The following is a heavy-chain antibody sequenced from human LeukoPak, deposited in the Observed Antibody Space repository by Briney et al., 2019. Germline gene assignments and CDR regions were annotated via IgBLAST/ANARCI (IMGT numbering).Heavy chain of an antibody. CDR1: GGTLSSYT. V-gene: IGHV1-69*02. Sequence: GASVKVSCKASGGTLSSYTISWVRQAPGQGLEWMGRIIPILGIANYAQKFQGRVTITADKSTSTAYMELSSLRSEDTAVYYCAVYCSSTSCFRFDPWGQGTLVTVSS. CDR2: IIPILGIA. J-gene: IGHJ5*02. CDR3: AVYCSSTSCFRFDP. D-gene: IGHD2-2*01.